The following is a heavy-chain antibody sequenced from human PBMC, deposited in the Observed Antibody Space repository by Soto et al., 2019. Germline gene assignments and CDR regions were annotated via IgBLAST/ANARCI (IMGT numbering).Heavy chain of an antibody. V-gene: IGHV1-2*02. D-gene: IGHD3-22*01. CDR2: INPKSGGT. CDR3: ARGGTFAYDTSGYSVY. Sequence: ASVKVSCKTSGYTFSAYYMHWVRQAPGQGLEWMGWINPKSGGTLYAQRFQGRVTMTRDTSISTAYMELSRLRSDDTAVYYCARGGTFAYDTSGYSVYWGQGTLVTVSS. J-gene: IGHJ4*02. CDR1: GYTFSAYY.